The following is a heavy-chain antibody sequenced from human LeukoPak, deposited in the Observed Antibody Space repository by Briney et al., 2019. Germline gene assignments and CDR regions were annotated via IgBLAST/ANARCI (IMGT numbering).Heavy chain of an antibody. J-gene: IGHJ6*03. CDR2: IYTSGST. CDR1: GGSISSGSYY. V-gene: IGHV4-61*02. Sequence: SETLSLTCTVSGGSISSGSYYWSWIRQPAGKGLEWIGRIYTSGSTNYNPSLKSRVTISVDTSKNQFSLKLSSVTAADTAVYYCAREVKYDYVWGSYRYDMDVWGKGTTVTVSS. CDR3: AREVKYDYVWGSYRYDMDV. D-gene: IGHD3-16*02.